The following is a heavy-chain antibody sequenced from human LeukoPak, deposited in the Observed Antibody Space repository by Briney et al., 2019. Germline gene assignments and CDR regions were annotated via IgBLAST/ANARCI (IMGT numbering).Heavy chain of an antibody. CDR2: ITYNGVT. CDR3: TRSGLTGMRTYPRTPSYYYGMDV. CDR1: GGFNGYH. D-gene: IGHD1/OR15-1a*01. J-gene: IGHJ6*02. V-gene: IGHV4-34*01. Sequence: PSETLSLTCAVHGGFNGYHWSWLRQSPGKGLEWIGEITYNGVTNYNPSLKVTISVDTSKSLFSLKLSSVTAADTAVYFCTRSGLTGMRTYPRTPSYYYGMDVWGQGTAVTVSS.